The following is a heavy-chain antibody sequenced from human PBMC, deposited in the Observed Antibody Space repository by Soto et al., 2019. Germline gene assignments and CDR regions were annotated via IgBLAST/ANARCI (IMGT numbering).Heavy chain of an antibody. D-gene: IGHD3-10*01. CDR2: LNEDGSFT. V-gene: IGHV3-74*01. CDR1: ESTFSSYW. J-gene: IGHJ6*02. Sequence: PGWSLRLSCVASESTFSSYWMHWVRQTPGKGLVWVSRLNEDGSFTSYADSVQGRFTIFRDNAKKTLYLQMNSLRAEDTAVYYCARDLSGRADVWGQGTTVTVSS. CDR3: ARDLSGRADV.